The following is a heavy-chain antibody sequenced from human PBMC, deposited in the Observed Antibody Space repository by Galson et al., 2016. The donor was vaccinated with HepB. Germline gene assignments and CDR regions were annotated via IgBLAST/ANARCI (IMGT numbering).Heavy chain of an antibody. J-gene: IGHJ5*02. Sequence: SETLSLTCAVFGETFNGYYWTWIRQPPGKGLEWIGEINHSGNTNYNPSLKNRVNLSVDMSKKQFSLELTSVTAADTAIYFCARGTYYDSATRFDHWGQGSLVTVAS. CDR1: GETFNGYY. CDR3: ARGTYYDSATRFDH. CDR2: INHSGNT. D-gene: IGHD3-3*01. V-gene: IGHV4-34*01.